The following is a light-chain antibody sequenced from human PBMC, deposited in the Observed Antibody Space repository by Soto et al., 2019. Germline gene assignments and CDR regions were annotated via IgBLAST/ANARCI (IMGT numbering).Light chain of an antibody. CDR2: AAS. CDR3: QQSYSISFA. Sequence: DIQMTQSPSSLSASVGDRVTITCRASQSISSYLNWYQQKPGKAPKLLIYAASTLQSGVPSRFSGSGSGTDFTLTINILQPEDFATYYCQQSYSISFAFGPGTKVDIK. CDR1: QSISSY. J-gene: IGKJ3*01. V-gene: IGKV1-39*01.